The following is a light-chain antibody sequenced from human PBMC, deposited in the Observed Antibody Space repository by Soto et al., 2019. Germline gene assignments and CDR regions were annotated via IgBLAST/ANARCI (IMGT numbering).Light chain of an antibody. Sequence: QSVLTQPASVSGSPGQSITISCTGTSSDLGTYDFVSWYQHQPGKAPKLVIYEVTNRPSGISSRFSGSKSGNTASLTISGPPAGDGGEYYCSAYTTRSPLGVFGGGTKVTVL. J-gene: IGLJ3*02. CDR3: SAYTTRSPLGV. CDR1: SSDLGTYDF. V-gene: IGLV2-14*01. CDR2: EVT.